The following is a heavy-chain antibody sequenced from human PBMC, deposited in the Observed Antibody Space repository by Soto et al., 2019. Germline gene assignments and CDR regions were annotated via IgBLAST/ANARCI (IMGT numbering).Heavy chain of an antibody. D-gene: IGHD3-9*01. CDR2: ISYDGSNK. Sequence: GGSLRLSCAASGFTFSSYGMHWVRQAPGKGLEWVVVISYDGSNKYYADSVKGRFTISRDNSKNTLYLQMNSLRAEDTAVYYCATDFEGAHDAFDIWGQGTMVTVSS. V-gene: IGHV3-30*03. J-gene: IGHJ3*02. CDR1: GFTFSSYG. CDR3: ATDFEGAHDAFDI.